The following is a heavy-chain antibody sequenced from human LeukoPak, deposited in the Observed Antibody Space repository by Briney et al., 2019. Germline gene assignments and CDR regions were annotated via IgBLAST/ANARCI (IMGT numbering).Heavy chain of an antibody. D-gene: IGHD2-15*01. CDR1: GYTFTGYY. CDR2: INPTSGGT. Sequence: ASVKVSCKVSGYTFTGYYIHWVRQAPGQGLEWMGWINPTSGGTNYAQKFQGRVTMTRDTSISTAYMELSRLRSDDTAVYYCARGGGYCSGGSCYTRRYYYMDVWGKGTTVTISS. V-gene: IGHV1-2*02. CDR3: ARGGGYCSGGSCYTRRYYYMDV. J-gene: IGHJ6*03.